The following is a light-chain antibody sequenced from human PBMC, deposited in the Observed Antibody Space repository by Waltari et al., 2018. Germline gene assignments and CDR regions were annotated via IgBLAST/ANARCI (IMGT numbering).Light chain of an antibody. J-gene: IGLJ3*02. CDR2: GD. V-gene: IGLV1-36*01. CDR1: SNNIGSYN. Sequence: QSALTQEASVSGTVGQKVTLSCIGNSNNIGSYNVGWYQQISHGAPKTGIFGDFLPSGIPDRFSASKSGTTASLTISGLQPEDEAAYYCSTWDYSLRAWVFGGGTILTVL. CDR3: STWDYSLRAWV.